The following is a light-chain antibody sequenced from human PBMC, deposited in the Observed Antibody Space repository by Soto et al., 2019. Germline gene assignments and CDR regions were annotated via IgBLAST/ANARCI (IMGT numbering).Light chain of an antibody. J-gene: IGKJ3*01. CDR2: DAS. V-gene: IGKV3-11*01. Sequence: EIVLTQSPATLSLSPGERATLSCRASQSVTSNLAWYQQKPGQAPRLLIYDASNRATGIPARFSGSGSGTDFTLAISSLEPEDFAVYYCQQRNNWPTFGPGSKVDIK. CDR1: QSVTSN. CDR3: QQRNNWPT.